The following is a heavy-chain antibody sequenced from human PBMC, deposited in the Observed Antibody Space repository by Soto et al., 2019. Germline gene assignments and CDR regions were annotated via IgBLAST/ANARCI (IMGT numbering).Heavy chain of an antibody. CDR3: ARDPKTSGGQHWAFNYFDA. D-gene: IGHD7-27*01. CDR2: ISYDGTNK. V-gene: IGHV3-30-3*01. CDR1: GFRFSISP. J-gene: IGHJ5*02. Sequence: PGGSLRVSCAVSGFRFSISPMHWVRQPQGKGPEWVALISYDGTNKFYADSVKGRFTISRDNSKSTLYLQVDSLRPEDAAVYYCARDPKTSGGQHWAFNYFDAWGQGTLVTVSS.